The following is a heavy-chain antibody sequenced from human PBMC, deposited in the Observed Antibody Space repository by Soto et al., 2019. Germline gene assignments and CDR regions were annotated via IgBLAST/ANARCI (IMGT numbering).Heavy chain of an antibody. D-gene: IGHD3-22*01. CDR3: ARAPSAQITLKVVVRYVFH. Sequence: PSETLSLTCAVYGGSFSDYYWIWIRQPPGKGLEWIGEINHSGSTNYNPSLKSRVTISVDTSKSQFSLKLSSVTAADTAVYYCARAPSAQITLKVVVRYVFHWGQGTLVTVSS. J-gene: IGHJ4*02. V-gene: IGHV4-34*01. CDR1: GGSFSDYY. CDR2: INHSGST.